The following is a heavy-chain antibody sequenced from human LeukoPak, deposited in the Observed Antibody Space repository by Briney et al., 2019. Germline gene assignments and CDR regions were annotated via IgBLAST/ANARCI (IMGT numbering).Heavy chain of an antibody. D-gene: IGHD2-21*02. CDR1: GFTLSSYE. CDR2: ISGSDPGT. V-gene: IGHV3-23*01. CDR3: AKGSRGSCRGAYCYSFDN. J-gene: IGHJ4*02. Sequence: PGGSLRLSCTASGFTLSSYEMSWISQAPGKGLEWVSAISGSDPGTYYADSVKGRFTISRVNSRNTLYLQMNRLRVEDTAVYYCAKGSRGSCRGAYCYSFDNWGQGAVVTVSS.